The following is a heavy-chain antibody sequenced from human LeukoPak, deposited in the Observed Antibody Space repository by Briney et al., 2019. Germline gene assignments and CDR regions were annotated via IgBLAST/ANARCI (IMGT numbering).Heavy chain of an antibody. CDR2: ISGSGGST. CDR3: AKVKWIQLYYYFDY. Sequence: PGGSLRLSCAASGFTFSSYWMSWVRQAPGKGLEWVSAISGSGGSTYYADSVKGRFTISRDNSKNTLYLQMNSLRAEDTAVYYCAKVKWIQLYYYFDYWGQGTLVTVSS. V-gene: IGHV3-23*01. D-gene: IGHD5-18*01. CDR1: GFTFSSYW. J-gene: IGHJ4*02.